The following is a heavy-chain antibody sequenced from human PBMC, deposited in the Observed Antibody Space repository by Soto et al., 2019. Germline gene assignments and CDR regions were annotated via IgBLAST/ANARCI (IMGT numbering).Heavy chain of an antibody. Sequence: PGGSLRLSCAASGFTFGTYWMSWVRQAPGKGLEWVANIKQDGNEKYYVDSVKGLFTVSRDNAKNFLYLQMSSLRGEDTAVYYCGRASVIWGHYYVRCLDVWGQGTTVTVSS. D-gene: IGHD3-16*01. J-gene: IGHJ6*02. V-gene: IGHV3-7*01. CDR2: IKQDGNEK. CDR1: GFTFGTYW. CDR3: GRASVIWGHYYVRCLDV.